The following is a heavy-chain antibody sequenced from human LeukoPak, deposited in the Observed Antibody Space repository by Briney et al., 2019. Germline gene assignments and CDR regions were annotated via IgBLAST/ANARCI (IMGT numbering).Heavy chain of an antibody. CDR3: ARVGQEQYYYYYYYMDV. CDR2: IYYSGST. V-gene: IGHV4-39*07. Sequence: SETLSLTCTVSGGSISSSNYYWGWIRQPPGKGLEWIGSIYYSGSTYYNPSLKSRVTISVDTSKNQFSLKLSSVTAADTAVYYCARVGQEQYYYYYYYMDVWGKGTTVTVSS. D-gene: IGHD1/OR15-1a*01. J-gene: IGHJ6*03. CDR1: GGSISSSNYY.